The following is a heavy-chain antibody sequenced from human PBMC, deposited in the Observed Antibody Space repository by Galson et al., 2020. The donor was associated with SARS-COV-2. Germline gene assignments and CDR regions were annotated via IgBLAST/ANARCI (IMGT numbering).Heavy chain of an antibody. CDR3: ARHRPDPDDIIRIVGARAFDI. CDR2: IYYSGST. CDR1: GGSISSYY. D-gene: IGHD1-26*01. J-gene: IGHJ3*02. V-gene: IGHV4-59*08. Sequence: SETLSLTCTVSGGSISSYYWSWIRQPPGKGLEWIGYIYYSGSTNYNPSLKSRVTISVDTSKNQFSLKLSSVTAADTAVYYCARHRPDPDDIIRIVGARAFDIWGQGTMVTVSS.